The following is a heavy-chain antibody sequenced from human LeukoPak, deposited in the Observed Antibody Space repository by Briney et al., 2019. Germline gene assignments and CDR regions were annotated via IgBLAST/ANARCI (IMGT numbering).Heavy chain of an antibody. V-gene: IGHV1-18*04. J-gene: IGHJ6*04. CDR1: GYTFTSYG. Sequence: ASVKVSFKASGYTFTSYGISWVRHAPGQGLEWMGWISAYNGNTNYAQKLQGRVTMTTDTSTSTAYMELRSLRSDDTAVHYCARAPYTVWFGESFSYYGMDVWGKGTTVTVSS. CDR3: ARAPYTVWFGESFSYYGMDV. D-gene: IGHD3-10*01. CDR2: ISAYNGNT.